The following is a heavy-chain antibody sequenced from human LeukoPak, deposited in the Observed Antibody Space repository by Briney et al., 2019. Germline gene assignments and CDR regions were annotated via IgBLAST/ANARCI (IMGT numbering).Heavy chain of an antibody. CDR1: GYTFTSYD. CDR2: MNPNSGNT. V-gene: IGHV1-8*01. CDR3: ATLDSYYDSRGRPLVPD. Sequence: ASVKASFKASGYTFTSYDINWVRQAAGQGLEWVGWMNPNSGNTGYAQKFQGRVTMTRNNSISTAYMELSSLRSEDTAVYFCATLDSYYDSRGRPLVPDWGQGTLVLVSS. D-gene: IGHD3-22*01. J-gene: IGHJ4*02.